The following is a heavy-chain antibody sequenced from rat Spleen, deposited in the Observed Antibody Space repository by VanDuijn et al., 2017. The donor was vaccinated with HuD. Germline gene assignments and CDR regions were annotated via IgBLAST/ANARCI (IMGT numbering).Heavy chain of an antibody. D-gene: IGHD1-12*03. V-gene: IGHV5-31*01. J-gene: IGHJ2*01. CDR2: ITNTGGST. CDR1: GFTFNNYW. Sequence: EVQLVESGGGLIQPGRSLKVSCVASGFTFNNYWMTWIRQAPGKGLEWVASITNTGGSTYYPDSVKGRFTISRDNAKSTLYLQMNSLRSEDTATYYCTTGYYDGYYLVFDYWGQGVMVTVSS. CDR3: TTGYYDGYYLVFDY.